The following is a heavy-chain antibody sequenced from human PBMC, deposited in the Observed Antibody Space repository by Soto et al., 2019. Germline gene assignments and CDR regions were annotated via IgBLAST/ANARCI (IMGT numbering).Heavy chain of an antibody. CDR2: IYYSGTT. CDR3: ARSGHYDSSGYYFDY. CDR1: GGSINSGVYY. V-gene: IGHV4-31*03. Sequence: SETLSLTCTVSGGSINSGVYYWSWIRHYPGKGLQWIGYIYYSGTTSYNPSLKSRVSISADTSKNQFSLKLKSVTAADTAVYYCARSGHYDSSGYYFDYWGQGTMVTV. J-gene: IGHJ4*02. D-gene: IGHD3-22*01.